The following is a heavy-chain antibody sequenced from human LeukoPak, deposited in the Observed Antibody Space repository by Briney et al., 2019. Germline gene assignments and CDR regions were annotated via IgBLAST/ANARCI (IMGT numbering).Heavy chain of an antibody. CDR2: IRFDGSNK. CDR1: GFTFSSYA. J-gene: IGHJ6*03. CDR3: AKAVVGTGTFGYMDV. Sequence: GGSLRLSCAASGFTFSSYAMHWVRQAPGKGLEWVAFIRFDGSNKYYADSVKGRFSISRDNSWNTLYLQMNSLRADDTALYYCAKAVVGTGTFGYMDVWGKGTTVTISS. V-gene: IGHV3-30*02. D-gene: IGHD1-14*01.